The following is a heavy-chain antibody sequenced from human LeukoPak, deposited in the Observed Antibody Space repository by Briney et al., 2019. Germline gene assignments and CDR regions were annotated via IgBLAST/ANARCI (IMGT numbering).Heavy chain of an antibody. CDR2: ISSSSYI. J-gene: IGHJ5*02. CDR3: ARGVGGFENWFDP. V-gene: IGHV3-21*01. D-gene: IGHD3-10*01. Sequence: PRGSLRLSCAASGFTFSSYSMNWVRQAPGKGLEWVSSISSSSYIYYADSVKGRFTISRDNAKNSLYLQMNSLRAEDTAVYYCARGVGGFENWFDPWGQGTLVTVSS. CDR1: GFTFSSYS.